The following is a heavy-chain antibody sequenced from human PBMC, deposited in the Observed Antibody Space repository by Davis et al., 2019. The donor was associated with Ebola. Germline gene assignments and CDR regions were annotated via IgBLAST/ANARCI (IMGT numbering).Heavy chain of an antibody. J-gene: IGHJ5*02. CDR2: IIENRDDT. V-gene: IGHV3-48*02. CDR3: ARGLGYNWFAP. Sequence: GGSLRLSCAGSGFNVTTFLMNWVRQAPGRGLEWVSYIIENRDDTFYTDSVRGRFTISRDSAKNLLFLQMDDLRDEDTATYYCARGLGYNWFAPWGQGAPVTVSS. CDR1: GFNVTTFL. D-gene: IGHD7-27*01.